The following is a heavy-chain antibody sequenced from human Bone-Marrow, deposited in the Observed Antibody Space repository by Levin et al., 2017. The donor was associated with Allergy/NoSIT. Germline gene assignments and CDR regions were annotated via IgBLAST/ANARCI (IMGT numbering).Heavy chain of an antibody. V-gene: IGHV4-59*01. CDR1: GGSISSYY. CDR3: ARGSSGYYAPLAF. J-gene: IGHJ4*02. Sequence: SETLSLTCTVSGGSISSYYWNWILQPPGKGLEWIGHFFQSGGTNYNPSLASRITISLDTSKNQISLKLTSVTAADTALYYCARGSSGYYAPLAFWGQGTLVTVSS. D-gene: IGHD6-19*01. CDR2: FFQSGGT.